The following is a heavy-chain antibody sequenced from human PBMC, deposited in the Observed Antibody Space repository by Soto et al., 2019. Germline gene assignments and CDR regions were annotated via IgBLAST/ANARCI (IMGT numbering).Heavy chain of an antibody. CDR1: GGSISGFH. CDR2: IHSSGSS. CDR3: ARYMRDAGTFYFDY. Sequence: QVHLQESGPGLVKPSENLSLTCTVSGGSISGFHWCWIRQPPGKGLEWFGYIHSSGSSNYNPSLESRVTMSVDTAKNQFYLKLSSVTAADTAVYYCARYMRDAGTFYFDYWGQGTLVTASS. D-gene: IGHD3-16*01. J-gene: IGHJ4*02. V-gene: IGHV4-59*01.